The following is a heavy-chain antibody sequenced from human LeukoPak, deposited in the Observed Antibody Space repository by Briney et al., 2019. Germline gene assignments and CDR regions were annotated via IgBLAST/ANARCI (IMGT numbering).Heavy chain of an antibody. CDR1: GGAFSSYA. CDR3: AYLGVIPAAKPY. Sequence: SVKVSCKASGGAFSSYAISWVRQAPGQGLEWMGGIIPIFGTANYAQKFQGRVTITTDESTSTAYMELSSLRSEDTAVYYCAYLGVIPAAKPYGGKEPLVPVPS. CDR2: IIPIFGTA. V-gene: IGHV1-69*05. D-gene: IGHD2-2*01. J-gene: IGHJ4*02.